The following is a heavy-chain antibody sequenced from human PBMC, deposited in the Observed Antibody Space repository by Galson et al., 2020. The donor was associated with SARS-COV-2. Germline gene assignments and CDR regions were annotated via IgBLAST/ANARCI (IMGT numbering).Heavy chain of an antibody. J-gene: IGHJ6*02. V-gene: IGHV1-2*02. CDR2: IKINSGGT. CDR3: ARVSDFYGMDV. CDR1: GYTFTAYH. Sequence: ASVKVSCKASGYTFTAYHIHWVRQAPGQGLEWMGWIKINSGGTNYAQKFQGRVTMTRDTSSSTASMELSRLRYDDTAVYYCARVSDFYGMDVWGQGTTVTVSS.